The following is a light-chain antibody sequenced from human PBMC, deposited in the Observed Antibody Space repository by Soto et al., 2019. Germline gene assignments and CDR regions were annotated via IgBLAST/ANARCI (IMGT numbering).Light chain of an antibody. CDR3: SSYTISNILV. CDR2: EVN. V-gene: IGLV2-14*01. J-gene: IGLJ2*01. CDR1: SSDIGGNNY. Sequence: QSALTQPASVSGSLGQSITISCSGTSSDIGGNNYVSWYQQYPGKAPKLLFYEVNIRPSGVSNRFSGSKSGNTASLTISGLQTEDEADYYCSSYTISNILVFGGGTKLTVL.